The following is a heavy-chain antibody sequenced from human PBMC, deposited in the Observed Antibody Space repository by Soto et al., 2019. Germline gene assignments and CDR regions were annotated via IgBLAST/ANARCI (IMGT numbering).Heavy chain of an antibody. D-gene: IGHD2-15*01. V-gene: IGHV4-34*01. Sequence: SETLSLTCAVYGGSFSGYYWSWIRQPPGKGLEWIGEINHSGSTNYNPSLKSRVTISVDTSKNQFSLKLSSVTAADTAVYYCARGYCSGGSCYPSWGAFDIWGQGTMVTVSS. CDR3: ARGYCSGGSCYPSWGAFDI. CDR1: GGSFSGYY. J-gene: IGHJ3*02. CDR2: INHSGST.